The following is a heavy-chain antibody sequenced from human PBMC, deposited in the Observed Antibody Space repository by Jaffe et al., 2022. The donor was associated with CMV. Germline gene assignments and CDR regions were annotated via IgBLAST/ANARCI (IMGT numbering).Heavy chain of an antibody. Sequence: QVTLKESGPVLVKPTETLTLTCTVSGFSLSNARMGVSWIRQPPGKALEWLAHIFSNDEKSYSTSLKSRLTISKDTSKSQVVLTMTNMDPVDTATYYCARIPRQDYYDSSGYPGSFDPWGQGTLVTVSS. CDR1: GFSLSNARMG. D-gene: IGHD3-22*01. V-gene: IGHV2-26*01. CDR2: IFSNDEK. CDR3: ARIPRQDYYDSSGYPGSFDP. J-gene: IGHJ5*02.